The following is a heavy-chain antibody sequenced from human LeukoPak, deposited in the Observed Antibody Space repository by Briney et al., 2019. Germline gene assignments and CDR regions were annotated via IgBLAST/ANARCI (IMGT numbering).Heavy chain of an antibody. D-gene: IGHD1-26*01. CDR1: GFRFSSYV. CDR2: IDGSDGAS. V-gene: IGHV3-23*01. CDR3: ARVDSGNYDY. Sequence: PGGSLRLSCAASGFRFSSYVMSWVRQAPGKGLEYASSIDGSDGASYYADSVKGRFTISRDNSKNTLFLQMNSLRVEDTAVYYCARVDSGNYDYWGQGTLLTVSS. J-gene: IGHJ4*02.